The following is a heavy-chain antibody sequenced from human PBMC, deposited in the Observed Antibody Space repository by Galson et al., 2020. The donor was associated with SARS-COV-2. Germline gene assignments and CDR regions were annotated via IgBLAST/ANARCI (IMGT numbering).Heavy chain of an antibody. Sequence: ASVKVSCKASGYTFTGYYMHWVRQAPGQGLEWMGWINPNSGGTNSAQKFQGRVTMTRDTSISTAYMELSRLRSDDTAVYYCARPPALEWELVHYWGQGTLVTVSS. CDR1: GYTFTGYY. D-gene: IGHD1-26*01. CDR2: INPNSGGT. CDR3: ARPPALEWELVHY. V-gene: IGHV1-2*02. J-gene: IGHJ4*02.